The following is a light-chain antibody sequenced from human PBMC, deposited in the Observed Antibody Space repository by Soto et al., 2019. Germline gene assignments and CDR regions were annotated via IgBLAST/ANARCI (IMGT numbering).Light chain of an antibody. CDR1: SSDGDDYKD. CDR3: SSYTSTSTV. V-gene: IGLV2-14*01. Sequence: QSALTQPASVSGSPGQSITISCTGISSDGDDYKDVSWYQQHPGKAPKLMIYEVTYRPSGVSNRFSGSKSGNTASLTISGLQPEDEADYYCSSYTSTSTVFGTGTKLTVL. J-gene: IGLJ1*01. CDR2: EVT.